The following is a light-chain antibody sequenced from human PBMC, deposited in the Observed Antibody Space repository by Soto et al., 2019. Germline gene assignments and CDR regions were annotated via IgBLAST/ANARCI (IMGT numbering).Light chain of an antibody. CDR2: RHT. CDR3: SAWDDSLSGWV. Sequence: QAVLTQPPSASGTPGQRVTISCSGGSSNIGTNHVYWYQHLPGTAPKLLIYRHTLRPSGVPDRFSASKSGTSASLAISGLPFDDEADYYFSAWDDSLSGWVFGGGTKLTVL. J-gene: IGLJ3*02. V-gene: IGLV1-47*01. CDR1: SSNIGTNH.